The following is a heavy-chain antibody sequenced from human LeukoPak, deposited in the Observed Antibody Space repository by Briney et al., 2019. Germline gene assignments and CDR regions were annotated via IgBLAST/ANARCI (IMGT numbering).Heavy chain of an antibody. Sequence: SETLSLTCTVSGGSISSYYWSWIRQPAGKALEWIGRIYTSGSTNYNPSLKSRVTMSVDTSKNQFSPKLSSVTAADTAVYYCARNGFITHRDYCYYYMDVWGKGTTVPISS. CDR3: ARNGFITHRDYCYYYMDV. CDR2: IYTSGST. V-gene: IGHV4-4*07. D-gene: IGHD2-8*01. CDR1: GGSISSYY. J-gene: IGHJ6*03.